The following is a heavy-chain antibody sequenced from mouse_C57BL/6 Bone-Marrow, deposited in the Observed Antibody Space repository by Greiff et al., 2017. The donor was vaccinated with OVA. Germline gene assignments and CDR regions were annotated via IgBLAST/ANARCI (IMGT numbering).Heavy chain of an antibody. Sequence: EVKLVESGGDLVKPGGSLKLSCAASGFTFSSYGMSWVRQTPDKRLEWVATISSGGSYTYYPDSVKGRFTLSRDNAKNTLYLQMSSLKSEDTAMYYCARGDGYWYFDVWGTGTTVTVSS. CDR1: GFTFSSYG. V-gene: IGHV5-6*01. CDR2: ISSGGSYT. CDR3: ARGDGYWYFDV. J-gene: IGHJ1*03. D-gene: IGHD2-3*01.